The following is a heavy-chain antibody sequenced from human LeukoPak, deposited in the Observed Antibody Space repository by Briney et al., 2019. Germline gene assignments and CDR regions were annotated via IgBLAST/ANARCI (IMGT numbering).Heavy chain of an antibody. CDR3: ARKYSGWDYFDY. J-gene: IGHJ4*02. Sequence: PSETLSLTCSVSGGSINSYYWGWIRQPPGKGLEWIGSIYYSGSTYYNPSLKSRVTISVDTSKNQFSLKLSSVTAADTAVYYCARKYSGWDYFDYWGQGTLVTVSS. CDR2: IYYSGST. V-gene: IGHV4-39*01. CDR1: GGSINSYY. D-gene: IGHD6-6*01.